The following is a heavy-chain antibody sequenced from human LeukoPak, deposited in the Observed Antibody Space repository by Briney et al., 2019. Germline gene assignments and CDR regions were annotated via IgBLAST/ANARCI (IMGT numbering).Heavy chain of an antibody. CDR3: ARDKNDAFDI. CDR1: GFTLSSYE. CDR2: ISSSGSTI. J-gene: IGHJ3*02. V-gene: IGHV3-48*03. Sequence: GGSLRLSSAASGFTLSSYEMNWVRQAPGQGLEWVSYISSSGSTICYADSVKGRFTISRDNAKNSLYLQMNSLRAEDTAVYYCARDKNDAFDIWGQGTMVTVSS.